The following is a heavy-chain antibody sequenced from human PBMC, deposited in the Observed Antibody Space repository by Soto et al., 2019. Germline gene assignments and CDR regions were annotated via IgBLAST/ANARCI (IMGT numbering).Heavy chain of an antibody. V-gene: IGHV3-11*06. CDR3: ARESSDFWSGYHFDY. D-gene: IGHD3-3*01. J-gene: IGHJ4*02. Sequence: GGSLRLSCAASGFTFSDYYMSWIRQAPGKGLEWVSYISSSSSYTNYADSVKGRFTISRDNAKNSLYLQMNSLRAEDTAVYYCARESSDFWSGYHFDYWGQGTLVTVSS. CDR1: GFTFSDYY. CDR2: ISSSSSYT.